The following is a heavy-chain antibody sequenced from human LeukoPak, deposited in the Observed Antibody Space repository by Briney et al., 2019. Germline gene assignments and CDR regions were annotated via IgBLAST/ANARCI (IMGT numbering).Heavy chain of an antibody. J-gene: IGHJ4*02. CDR3: ARDGGSGSYYFDY. Sequence: GGSLRLSCAASGFTVSSNYMSWVRQAPGKGLEWVSVIYSGGSTYYADSVKGRFTISRDNSKNTLYLQMNSLRAADTAVYYCARDGGSGSYYFDYWGQGTLVTVSS. CDR2: IYSGGST. D-gene: IGHD1-26*01. V-gene: IGHV3-53*01. CDR1: GFTVSSNY.